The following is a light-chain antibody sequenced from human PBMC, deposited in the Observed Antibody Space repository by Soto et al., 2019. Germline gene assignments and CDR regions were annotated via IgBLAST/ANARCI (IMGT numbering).Light chain of an antibody. J-gene: IGKJ1*01. Sequence: ELVLTQSPGTLSLSPGERATLSCRASQSVNTKYLAWYQQKPGQAPRLLIYGVSSRATGIPDRFSGSGSGTDFTLTISSLQPEDFVSYFCQQSYTSPPTFGQGTKVEV. CDR3: QQSYTSPPT. CDR2: GVS. V-gene: IGKV3-20*01. CDR1: QSVNTKY.